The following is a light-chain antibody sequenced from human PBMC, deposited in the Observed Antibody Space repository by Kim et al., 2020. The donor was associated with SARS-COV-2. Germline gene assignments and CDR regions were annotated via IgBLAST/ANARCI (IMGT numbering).Light chain of an antibody. CDR1: KLGDKY. CDR3: QAWDSSTA. Sequence: VPGAQRQTASITCSGEKLGDKYACWYQQKPGQSPGLVIYQDSKRPSGIPERFSGSNSGNTATLTISGTQAMDEADYYCQAWDSSTAFGGGTQLTVL. CDR2: QDS. V-gene: IGLV3-1*01. J-gene: IGLJ2*01.